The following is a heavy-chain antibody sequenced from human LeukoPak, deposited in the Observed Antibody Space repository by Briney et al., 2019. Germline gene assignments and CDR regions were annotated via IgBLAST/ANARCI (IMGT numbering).Heavy chain of an antibody. CDR3: ARVRTVVFGIAAAGTLDY. D-gene: IGHD6-13*01. CDR2: IYYSGST. J-gene: IGHJ4*02. CDR1: GGSISSGGYY. Sequence: SQTLSLTCTVSGGSISSGGYYWSWIRQQPGKGLEWIGYIYYSGSTYYNPSLKSRVTISVDTSKNQFSLKLSSVTAADTAVYYCARVRTVVFGIAAAGTLDYWGQGTLVTVSS. V-gene: IGHV4-31*03.